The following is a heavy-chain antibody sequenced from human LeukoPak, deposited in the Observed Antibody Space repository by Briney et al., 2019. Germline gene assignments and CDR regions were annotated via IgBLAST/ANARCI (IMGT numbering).Heavy chain of an antibody. CDR2: ISRSSTNI. D-gene: IGHD4-11*01. CDR1: GFTFSSYS. V-gene: IGHV3-21*01. Sequence: GGSLRLSCAASGFTFSSYSMNWVRQAPGKGLEWVSSISRSSTNIDYADSVKGRLTISRDNAKNSLYLQMDGLKAEDTAVYYCARARRTTVTTDRYMDVWGKGTTVTVSS. CDR3: ARARRTTVTTDRYMDV. J-gene: IGHJ6*03.